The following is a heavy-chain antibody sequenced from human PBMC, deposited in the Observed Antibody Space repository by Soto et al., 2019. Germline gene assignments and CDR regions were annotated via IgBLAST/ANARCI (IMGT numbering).Heavy chain of an antibody. J-gene: IGHJ4*02. Sequence: QLQLQESGPGLVKPSETLSLTCSVSGDSISSSSYYWGWIRQPPGKGLEWIGTINYSGSTYYNPSLKSRVTTAVAPSKNQFSLRGSSVTAAATAVYYCASLYGDYVPYWGQGILVSVSS. D-gene: IGHD4-17*01. CDR1: GDSISSSSYY. CDR3: ASLYGDYVPY. V-gene: IGHV4-39*01. CDR2: INYSGST.